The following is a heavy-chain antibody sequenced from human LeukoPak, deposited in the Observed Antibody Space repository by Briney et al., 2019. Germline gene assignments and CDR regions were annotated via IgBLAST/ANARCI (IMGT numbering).Heavy chain of an antibody. CDR2: IYPDDSDT. CDR1: GYDFTTHG. Sequence: GESLKISCQGSGYDFTTHGIGWVRQMPGKGLEWMGIIYPDDSDTRYSPSFQGQVAISADKSITTAYLQWSSLKASDTAMYYCARLNADTAMVIDAFEIWGQGTKVTVSS. V-gene: IGHV5-51*01. D-gene: IGHD5-18*01. J-gene: IGHJ3*02. CDR3: ARLNADTAMVIDAFEI.